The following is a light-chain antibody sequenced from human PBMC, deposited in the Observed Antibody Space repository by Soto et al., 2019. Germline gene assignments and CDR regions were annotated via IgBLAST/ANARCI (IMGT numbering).Light chain of an antibody. CDR3: CSFAGSYSYV. CDR1: SSDVGRYDY. J-gene: IGLJ1*01. V-gene: IGLV2-11*01. CDR2: DVT. Sequence: QSVLTQPRSVSGSPGQSVTISYTGTSSDVGRYDYVSWYQQYPGEAPKLIIYDVTERPSGVPDRFSGSKSGNTASLTISGLRAEDEAAYSCCSFAGSYSYVFGSGTKVNV.